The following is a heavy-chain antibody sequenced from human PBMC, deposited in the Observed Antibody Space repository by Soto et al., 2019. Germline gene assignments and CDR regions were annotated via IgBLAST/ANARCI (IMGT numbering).Heavy chain of an antibody. J-gene: IGHJ4*02. Sequence: GGPRILSCAPSAFTFISYGMHWARQPPGKGLEGAAVISYDGSNKYYADSVKGRFTISRDNSKNTLYLQMNSLRAEDTAVYYCAKDRLGEDYDFWSGAHSTGFDYWGQGTLVTVSS. D-gene: IGHD3-3*01. CDR1: AFTFISYG. V-gene: IGHV3-30*18. CDR2: ISYDGSNK. CDR3: AKDRLGEDYDFWSGAHSTGFDY.